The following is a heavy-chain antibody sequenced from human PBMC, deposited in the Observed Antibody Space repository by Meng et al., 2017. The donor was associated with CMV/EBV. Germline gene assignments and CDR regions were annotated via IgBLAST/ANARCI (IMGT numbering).Heavy chain of an antibody. CDR2: ISSSSSYI. J-gene: IGHJ4*02. D-gene: IGHD3-16*01. CDR3: ARDLGPGSMGRGSFDY. Sequence: GGSLRLSCAASEFTFSSYAMNWVRQAPGKGLEWVSSISSSSSYIYYADSVKGRFTISRDNAKISLYLQMNSLRAEDTAVYDCARDLGPGSMGRGSFDYWGQGTLVTVSS. V-gene: IGHV3-21*01. CDR1: EFTFSSYA.